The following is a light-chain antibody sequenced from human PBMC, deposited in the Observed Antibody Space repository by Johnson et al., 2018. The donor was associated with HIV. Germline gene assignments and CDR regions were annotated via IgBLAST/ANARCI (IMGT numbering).Light chain of an antibody. CDR2: DNN. CDR1: TSNIGNNY. V-gene: IGLV1-51*01. Sequence: QLVLTQPPSVSAAPGQKVTISCSGSTSNIGNNYVSWYQQLPGTAPKLLIYDNNKRPSGIPDRFSGSKSGTSATLGITGTQTGDEADYYCGTWDSSLSAGVFGTGTKVTVL. CDR3: GTWDSSLSAGV. J-gene: IGLJ1*01.